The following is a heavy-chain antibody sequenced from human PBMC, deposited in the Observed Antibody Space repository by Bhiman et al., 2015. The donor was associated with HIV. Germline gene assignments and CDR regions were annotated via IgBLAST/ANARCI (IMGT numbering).Heavy chain of an antibody. CDR1: GFTFSTSG. D-gene: IGHD1-26*01. V-gene: IGHV3-30*18. CDR2: ISYDGSNK. CDR3: AKVTILGSYLDYFDY. J-gene: IGHJ4*02. Sequence: QVQLVESGGGVVQPGRSLRLSCAASGFTFSTSGMHWVRQAPGKGMEWVAVISYDGSNKYYADSVKGRFTISRDNSKNTLYLQMNSLRADDTAVYYCAKVTILGSYLDYFDYWGQGTLVTVSS.